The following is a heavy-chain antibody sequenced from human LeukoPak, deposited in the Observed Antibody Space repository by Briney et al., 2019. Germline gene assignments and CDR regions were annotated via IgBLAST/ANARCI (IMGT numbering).Heavy chain of an antibody. CDR2: IYYSGST. Sequence: SETLSLTCTVSGGSISSYYWSWIRQPPGKGLEWIGYIYYSGSTNYNPSLKSRVTISVDTSKNQFSLKLSSVTAADTAVDYCASGPPAAGFDYWGQGTLVTVSS. CDR3: ASGPPAAGFDY. D-gene: IGHD6-13*01. CDR1: GGSISSYY. J-gene: IGHJ4*02. V-gene: IGHV4-59*01.